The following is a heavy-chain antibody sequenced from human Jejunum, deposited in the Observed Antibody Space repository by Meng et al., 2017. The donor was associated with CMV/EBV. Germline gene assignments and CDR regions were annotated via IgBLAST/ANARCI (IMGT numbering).Heavy chain of an antibody. D-gene: IGHD4-11*01. V-gene: IGHV3-30*02. J-gene: IGHJ6*02. CDR2: IRHDGRST. CDR3: ARDALTVSPYYYGMGV. CDR1: TCSQDW. Sequence: TCSQDWRHWVRQAPGKGLEWVENIRHDGRSTAYADSVQGRFTISRDNSKSTLYLQMNSLRPDDTAVYCCARDALTVSPYYYGMGVWGQGTTVTVSS.